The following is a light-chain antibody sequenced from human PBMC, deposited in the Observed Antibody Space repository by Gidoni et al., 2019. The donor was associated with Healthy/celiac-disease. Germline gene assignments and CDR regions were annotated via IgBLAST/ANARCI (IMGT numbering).Light chain of an antibody. V-gene: IGKV3-15*01. J-gene: IGKJ1*01. CDR1: QSVSSN. CDR2: GAS. CDR3: QQYNNWPPWT. Sequence: EMTQSPATLSVSPGERATLSCRASQSVSSNLAWYQQKPGQAPRLLIYGASTRATGIPARFSGSGSGTEFTLTISSLQSEDFAVYYCQQYNNWPPWTFGQXTKVEIK.